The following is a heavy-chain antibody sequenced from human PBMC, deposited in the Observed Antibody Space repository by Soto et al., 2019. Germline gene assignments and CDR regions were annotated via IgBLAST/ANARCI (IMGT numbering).Heavy chain of an antibody. CDR1: GFTFSSYA. V-gene: IGHV3-48*04. CDR2: IFVDSTTI. D-gene: IGHD3-9*01. J-gene: IGHJ4*02. CDR3: ARDRDWAFDY. Sequence: PGGSLRLSCAASGFTFSSYAMHWVRQAPGKGLEWVSYIFVDSTTIYYADSVKGRFTVSRDNAQNSLFLVINSLRAEDTAVYYCARDRDWAFDYWGQGTLVTVSS.